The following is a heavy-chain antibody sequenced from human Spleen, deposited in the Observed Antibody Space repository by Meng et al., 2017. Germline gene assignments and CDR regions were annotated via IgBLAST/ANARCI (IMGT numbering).Heavy chain of an antibody. Sequence: SETLSLTCTVPGDSVNSGSYYWNWIRQPPGKGLEWIGYIYYSGSTNSNPSLKSRVTISLDTSKNHFSLKLSSVTAADTAVYYCAREVIVGATGVDYWGQGTLVTVSS. CDR2: IYYSGST. CDR3: AREVIVGATGVDY. CDR1: GDSVNSGSYY. D-gene: IGHD1-26*01. J-gene: IGHJ4*02. V-gene: IGHV4-61*01.